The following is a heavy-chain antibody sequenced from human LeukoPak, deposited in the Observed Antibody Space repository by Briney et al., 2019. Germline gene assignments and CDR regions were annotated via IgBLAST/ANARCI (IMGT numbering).Heavy chain of an antibody. D-gene: IGHD5-12*01. V-gene: IGHV3-9*01. CDR1: GFTFDDYA. J-gene: IGHJ5*02. Sequence: PGGSLRLSCAASGFTFDDYAMHWVRQAPGKGLEWVSGISWNSGSIGYADSVKGRFTISRDNAKNSLYLQMNSLRAEDTAVYYCARGGSGYANWFDPWGQGTLVTVSS. CDR2: ISWNSGSI. CDR3: ARGGSGYANWFDP.